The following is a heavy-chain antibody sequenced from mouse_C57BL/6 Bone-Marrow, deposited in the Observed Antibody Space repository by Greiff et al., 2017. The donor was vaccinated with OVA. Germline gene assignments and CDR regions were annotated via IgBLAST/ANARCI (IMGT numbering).Heavy chain of an antibody. Sequence: QVQLKVSGPGILQPSQTLSLTCSFSGFSLSTFGMGVGWIRQPSGKGLEWLAHIWWDDDKYYNPALKSWLTLSKDTSKNQAFLKVAIVDTAVTSTYYCARMIYCGNWALCYYAMDYWGQGTSVTVSS. CDR1: GFSLSTFGMG. V-gene: IGHV8-8*01. J-gene: IGHJ4*01. CDR3: ARMIYCGNWALCYYAMDY. D-gene: IGHD2-1*01. CDR2: IWWDDDK.